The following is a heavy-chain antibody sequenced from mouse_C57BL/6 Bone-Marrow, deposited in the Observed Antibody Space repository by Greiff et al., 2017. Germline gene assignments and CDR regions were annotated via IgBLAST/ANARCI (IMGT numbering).Heavy chain of an antibody. D-gene: IGHD1-1*01. J-gene: IGHJ1*03. CDR3: ARIGCYGSWYFDV. CDR2: SWGDDDK. Sequence: QVTLKECGPGILQPSQTLSLTCSFSGFSLSTFGMGVGWIRQPSGKGREWLAHSWGDDDKYSNPVLKRRITISKVTSKNPVFLKFANVDTADTATYDSARIGCYGSWYFDVWGTGTTVTVSS. CDR1: GFSLSTFGMG. V-gene: IGHV8-8*01.